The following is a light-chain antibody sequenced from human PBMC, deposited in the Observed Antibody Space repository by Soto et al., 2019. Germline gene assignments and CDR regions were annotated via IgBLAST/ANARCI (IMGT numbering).Light chain of an antibody. J-gene: IGKJ1*01. CDR3: QQYNNWPPAGT. CDR1: QSVSSN. V-gene: IGKV3-15*01. CDR2: GAS. Sequence: EIVMTQSPATLSVSPGERATFSCRASQSVSSNLAWYQQKPGQAPRLLIYGASTRATGLAARFSGSGSGTEFTLTISSLQSEDFAVYYCQQYNNWPPAGTFGQGTKVEIK.